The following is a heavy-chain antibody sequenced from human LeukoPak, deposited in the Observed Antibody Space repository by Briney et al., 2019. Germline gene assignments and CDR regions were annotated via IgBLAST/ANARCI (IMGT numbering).Heavy chain of an antibody. CDR1: GFTFSSYG. CDR2: IWYDGSNK. CDR3: ARESVRLYFDY. Sequence: PGGSLRPSCAASGFTFSSYGMHWGRQGPGKGLEWLAVIWYDGSNKYYADSVKGRFTISRDNSKNTLYLQMNSLRAEDTAVYYCARESVRLYFDYWGQGTLVTVSS. J-gene: IGHJ4*02. D-gene: IGHD3-10*01. V-gene: IGHV3-33*01.